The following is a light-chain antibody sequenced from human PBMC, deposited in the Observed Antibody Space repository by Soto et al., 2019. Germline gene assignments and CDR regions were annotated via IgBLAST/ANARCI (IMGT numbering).Light chain of an antibody. V-gene: IGKV3-15*01. CDR2: GAS. CDR1: QSVNSN. Sequence: EIVMTQSPSTLSVSPGERATLSCRASQSVNSNLAWYQQKPGQAPRLLIYGASNRATGIPARFSGSGSGTEFTLTISSLQSEDFAVYFCQQYNNWPWTFGQGTEVEIK. J-gene: IGKJ1*01. CDR3: QQYNNWPWT.